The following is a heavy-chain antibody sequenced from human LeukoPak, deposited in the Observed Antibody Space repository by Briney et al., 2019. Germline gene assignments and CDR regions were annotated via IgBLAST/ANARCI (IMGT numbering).Heavy chain of an antibody. CDR1: GYTFTGYY. Sequence: ASVKVSCKASGYTFTGYYMHWVRQAPGQGLEWMGRINPNSGGTNYAQKFQGRVTMTRDSSISTAYMELSRLRSDDTAVYYCARDQRGYSGYESALAYWGQGTLVTVPS. CDR2: INPNSGGT. D-gene: IGHD5-12*01. CDR3: ARDQRGYSGYESALAY. V-gene: IGHV1-2*06. J-gene: IGHJ4*02.